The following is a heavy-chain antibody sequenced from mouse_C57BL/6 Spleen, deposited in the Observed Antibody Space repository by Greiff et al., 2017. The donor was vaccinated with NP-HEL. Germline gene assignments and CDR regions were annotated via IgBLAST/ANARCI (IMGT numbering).Heavy chain of an antibody. CDR2: ISYSGST. Sequence: VQLQESGPGMVKPSQSLSLTCTVTGYSITSGYDWHWIRHFPGNKLEWMGYISYSGSTNYNPSLKSRISLTHDTSKNHFFLKLNSVTTEDTATDYCARGVYYGSRDWYFDVWGTGTTVTVSS. CDR3: ARGVYYGSRDWYFDV. CDR1: GYSITSGYD. D-gene: IGHD1-1*01. V-gene: IGHV3-1*01. J-gene: IGHJ1*03.